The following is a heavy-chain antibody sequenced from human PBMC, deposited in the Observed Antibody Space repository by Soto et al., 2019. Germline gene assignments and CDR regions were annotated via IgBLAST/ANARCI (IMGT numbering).Heavy chain of an antibody. CDR2: VIPIFGTA. V-gene: IGHV1-69*13. Sequence: ASVKVSCKASGGTFSSYATSWVRQAPGQGLEWMGGVIPIFGTANYAQKFQGRVTITADESTSTAYMELSSLRSEDTAVYYCAFSRCSSTSCYRPDAFDIWGQGTMVTVSS. CDR1: GGTFSSYA. CDR3: AFSRCSSTSCYRPDAFDI. J-gene: IGHJ3*02. D-gene: IGHD2-2*02.